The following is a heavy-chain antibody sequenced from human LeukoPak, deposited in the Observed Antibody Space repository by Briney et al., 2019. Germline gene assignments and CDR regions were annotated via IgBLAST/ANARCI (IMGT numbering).Heavy chain of an antibody. V-gene: IGHV4-34*01. Sequence: GSLRLSCAGSGLNFINYGMNWVRQAPGKGLEWIGEINHSGSTNYNPSLKSRVTISVDTSKNQFSLKLSSVTAADTAVYYCARWEGGSYYDFDYWGQGTPVTVSS. D-gene: IGHD1-26*01. J-gene: IGHJ4*02. CDR3: ARWEGGSYYDFDY. CDR2: INHSGST. CDR1: GLNFINYG.